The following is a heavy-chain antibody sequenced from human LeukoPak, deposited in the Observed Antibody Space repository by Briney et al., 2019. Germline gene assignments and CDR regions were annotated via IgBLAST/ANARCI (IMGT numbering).Heavy chain of an antibody. D-gene: IGHD3-16*01. CDR1: GFTFSRDT. CDR3: ARDHRLITFGGALGD. V-gene: IGHV3-33*08. J-gene: IGHJ4*02. Sequence: GRSLRLSCAASGFTFSRDTMHWVRQAPGKGLEWVAVIWYDGSNKYYADSVKGRFTISRDNSKNTLYLQMNSLRAEDTAVYYCARDHRLITFGGALGDWGQGTLVTVSS. CDR2: IWYDGSNK.